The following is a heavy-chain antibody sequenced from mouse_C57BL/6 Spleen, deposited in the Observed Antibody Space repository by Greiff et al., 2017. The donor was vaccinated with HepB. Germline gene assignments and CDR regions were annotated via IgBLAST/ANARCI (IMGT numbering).Heavy chain of an antibody. V-gene: IGHV1-50*01. D-gene: IGHD2-14*01. Sequence: LQPGAELVKPGASVKLSCKASGYTFTSYWMQWVKQRPGQGLEWIGEIDPSDSYTNYNQKFKGKATLTVDTSSSTAYMQLSSLTSEDSAVYYCARRRYWFDYWGQGTTLTVSS. CDR1: GYTFTSYW. J-gene: IGHJ2*01. CDR2: IDPSDSYT. CDR3: ARRRYWFDY.